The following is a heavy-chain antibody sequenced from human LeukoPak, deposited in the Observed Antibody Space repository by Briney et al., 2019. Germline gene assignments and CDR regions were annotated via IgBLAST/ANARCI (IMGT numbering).Heavy chain of an antibody. J-gene: IGHJ6*02. Sequence: GRSLRLSCAASGFTFSSYGMHWVRQAPGKGLEWVAVISYDGSNKYYADSVKGRFTISRDNSKNTLYPQMNSLRAEDTAVYYCAKDGPLGYSSSWYAIEYGMDVWGQGTTVTVSS. V-gene: IGHV3-30*18. D-gene: IGHD6-13*01. CDR3: AKDGPLGYSSSWYAIEYGMDV. CDR2: ISYDGSNK. CDR1: GFTFSSYG.